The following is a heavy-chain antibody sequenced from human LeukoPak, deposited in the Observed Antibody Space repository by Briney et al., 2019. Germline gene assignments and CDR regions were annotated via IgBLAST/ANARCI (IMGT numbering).Heavy chain of an antibody. CDR3: AKGGPRGKLFQNFDY. Sequence: GGSLRLSCAASGFTFGSYAMSWVRQAPGKGLEWVSAISGSGGSTYYADSVKGRFTISRDNSKNTLYLQMNSLRAEDTAVYYCAKGGPRGKLFQNFDYWGQGTLVTVSS. V-gene: IGHV3-23*01. J-gene: IGHJ4*02. D-gene: IGHD3-10*01. CDR1: GFTFGSYA. CDR2: ISGSGGST.